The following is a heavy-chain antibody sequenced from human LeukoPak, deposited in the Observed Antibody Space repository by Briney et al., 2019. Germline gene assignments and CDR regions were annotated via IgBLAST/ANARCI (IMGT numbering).Heavy chain of an antibody. CDR3: ARFHILMTLYYFDY. D-gene: IGHD3-16*01. V-gene: IGHV3-23*01. J-gene: IGHJ4*02. Sequence: GGSLRLSCAASGFTFSSYAMSWVRQAPGKGLEWVSAISGSGGSTYYADSVKGRFTISRDNSKNTLYLQMNSLRAEDTAVYYCARFHILMTLYYFDYWGQGTLVTVSS. CDR2: ISGSGGST. CDR1: GFTFSSYA.